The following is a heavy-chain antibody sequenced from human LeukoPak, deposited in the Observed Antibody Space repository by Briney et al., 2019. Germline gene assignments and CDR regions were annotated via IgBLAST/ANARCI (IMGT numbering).Heavy chain of an antibody. J-gene: IGHJ6*02. D-gene: IGHD1-1*01. V-gene: IGHV4-39*07. CDR2: MYYRGST. CDR3: ARDAGHQLSRRNYYAMDV. CDR1: GGSLNSSSYY. Sequence: SETLSLTCTVSGGSLNSSSYYWGWVRQPPGKGLEWIGSMYYRGSTYYNPSLKSRVTISVDTSKNQFSLKLSSVTAADTAVYYCARDAGHQLSRRNYYAMDVWGQGTTVTVSS.